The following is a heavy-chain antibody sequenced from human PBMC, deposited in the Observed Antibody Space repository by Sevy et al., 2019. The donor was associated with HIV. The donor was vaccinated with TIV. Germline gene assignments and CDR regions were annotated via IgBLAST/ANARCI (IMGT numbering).Heavy chain of an antibody. CDR1: GFSFQYS. V-gene: IGHV3-21*01. CDR2: ISSSSNYI. Sequence: GGSLRLSCRVSGFSFQYSMNWVRQAPGKGLEWVSSISSSSNYIYYADSLKGRFTVSRDNAKNSVYLQMNSMRAEDTAVEYCARDRRELSYDSSGYSDAFDIWGQGTLVTVSS. D-gene: IGHD3-22*01. CDR3: ARDRRELSYDSSGYSDAFDI. J-gene: IGHJ3*02.